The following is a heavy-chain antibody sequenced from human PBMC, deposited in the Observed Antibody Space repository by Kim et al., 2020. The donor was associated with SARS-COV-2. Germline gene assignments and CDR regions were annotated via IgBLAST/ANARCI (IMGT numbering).Heavy chain of an antibody. CDR3: ARDPGSRLRAVTYYYYG. Sequence: GGSLRLSCAASGFTFSSCAMHWVRQAPGKGLEWVAVISYDGSNKNYADSVKGRFTISRDNSKNTLYLQMNSLRAEDTALYYCARDPGSRLRAVTYYYYG. CDR1: GFTFSSCA. J-gene: IGHJ6*01. CDR2: ISYDGSNK. D-gene: IGHD3-10*01. V-gene: IGHV3-30-3*01.